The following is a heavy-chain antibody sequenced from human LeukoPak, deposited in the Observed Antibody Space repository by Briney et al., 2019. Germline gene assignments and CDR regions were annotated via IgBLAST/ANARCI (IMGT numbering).Heavy chain of an antibody. V-gene: IGHV4-34*01. Sequence: PSETLSLTCAVYGGSFSGYYWSWIRQPPGKGLEWIGEINHSGSTNYNPSLKSRVTISVDTSKNQFSLKLSSVTAADTAVCYCARVRSRGRVRNWGQGTLVTVSS. CDR2: INHSGST. D-gene: IGHD6-19*01. CDR3: ARVRSRGRVRN. CDR1: GGSFSGYY. J-gene: IGHJ4*02.